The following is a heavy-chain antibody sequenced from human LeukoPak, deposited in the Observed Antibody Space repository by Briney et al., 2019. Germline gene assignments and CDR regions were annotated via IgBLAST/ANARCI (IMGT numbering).Heavy chain of an antibody. CDR3: ARAGVRIILMVYAVFDY. D-gene: IGHD2-8*01. Sequence: SETLSLTCAVYGGSFSGYYWSWIRQPPGKGLEWIGEINHSESTSYNPSLKSRVTISVDTSKNQFSLKLSSVTAADTAVYYCARAGVRIILMVYAVFDYWGQGTLVTVSS. CDR2: INHSEST. CDR1: GGSFSGYY. V-gene: IGHV4-34*01. J-gene: IGHJ4*02.